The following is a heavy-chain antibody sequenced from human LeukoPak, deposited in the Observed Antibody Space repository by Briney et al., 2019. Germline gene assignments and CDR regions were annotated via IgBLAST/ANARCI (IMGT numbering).Heavy chain of an antibody. CDR1: GGSISSYY. D-gene: IGHD4-17*01. CDR3: ARAPNYGPPDAFDI. Sequence: SETLSLTCTVSGGSISSYYWSWIRQPPGKGLEGIGYIYYSGSTNYNPSLKSRVTISVDTSKNQFSLKLSSVTAADTAVYYCARAPNYGPPDAFDIWGQGTMVTVSS. V-gene: IGHV4-59*01. CDR2: IYYSGST. J-gene: IGHJ3*02.